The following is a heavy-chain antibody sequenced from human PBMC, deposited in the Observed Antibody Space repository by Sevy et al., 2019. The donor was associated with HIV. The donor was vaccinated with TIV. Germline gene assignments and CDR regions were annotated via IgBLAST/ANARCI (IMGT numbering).Heavy chain of an antibody. CDR1: GFTFRSYA. CDR3: AKGDEPAADYADYVPNAFDI. J-gene: IGHJ3*02. V-gene: IGHV3-23*01. D-gene: IGHD4-17*01. CDR2: ISGPGALT. Sequence: GGSLRLSCAVSGFTFRSYAMSWVRQAPGKGLEGVSSISGPGALTYYAESVKGRFTISRDNSKNTLFLQMNSLRAEDTALYYCAKGDEPAADYADYVPNAFDIWGQGTMVTVSS.